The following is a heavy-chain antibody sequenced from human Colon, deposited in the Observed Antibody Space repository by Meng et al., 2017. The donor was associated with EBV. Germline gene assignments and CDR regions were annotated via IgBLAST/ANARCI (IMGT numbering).Heavy chain of an antibody. CDR3: ARGTQDAWELLVY. J-gene: IGHJ4*02. D-gene: IGHD1-26*01. CDR2: IDDSGST. V-gene: IGHV4-4*02. Sequence: QVSLPESGACLVRPSGTLSLPCCVSGVSISSNIRWTWVRQAPGKALEWIGYIDDSGSTNYNPSLNSRISISLVKSKNHYSLKVNSVTAADTAVYYCARGTQDAWELLVYWGQGALVTVSS. CDR1: GVSISSNIR.